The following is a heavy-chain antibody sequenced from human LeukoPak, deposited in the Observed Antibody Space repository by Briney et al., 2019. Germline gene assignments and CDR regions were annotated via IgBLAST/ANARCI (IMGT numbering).Heavy chain of an antibody. CDR2: IFYNGNT. V-gene: IGHV4-39*01. CDR3: ARQSSGYYYGWFDH. Sequence: SETLSLTCTLSGGSILDSTYYWAWIRQPPGKGLEWIATIFYNGNTHYNPSLKSRVTMSVDTVKNQFSLNLNSVTAADTAVYYCARQSSGYYYGWFDHWGQGTLVTVSS. D-gene: IGHD3-22*01. J-gene: IGHJ5*02. CDR1: GGSILDSTYY.